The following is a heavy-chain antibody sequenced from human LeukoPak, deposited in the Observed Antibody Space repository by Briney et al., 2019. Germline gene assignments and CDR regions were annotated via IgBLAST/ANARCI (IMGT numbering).Heavy chain of an antibody. Sequence: GESLKISCEASGHSFTNHWLGWVHQMPGKGLEWMGIINLGDSETQYSPSFQGQVTISLDKSINTAYLQWRSLKASDTAMYYCARRPYSGSPNWFDPWGQGTLVTVSS. CDR2: INLGDSET. CDR1: GHSFTNHW. CDR3: ARRPYSGSPNWFDP. J-gene: IGHJ5*02. V-gene: IGHV5-51*07. D-gene: IGHD1-26*01.